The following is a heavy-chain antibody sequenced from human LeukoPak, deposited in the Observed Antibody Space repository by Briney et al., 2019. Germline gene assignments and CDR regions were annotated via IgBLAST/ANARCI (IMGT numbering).Heavy chain of an antibody. J-gene: IGHJ5*02. Sequence: PSETLSLTCTVSGGSISSHYWSWIRQPPGKGLEWIGYIYYSGSTNYNPSLKSRVTISVDTSKNQFSLKLSSVTAADTAVYYCARVLHGYRSFDPWGQGTLVTVSS. V-gene: IGHV4-59*11. CDR3: ARVLHGYRSFDP. CDR1: GGSISSHY. D-gene: IGHD3-16*02. CDR2: IYYSGST.